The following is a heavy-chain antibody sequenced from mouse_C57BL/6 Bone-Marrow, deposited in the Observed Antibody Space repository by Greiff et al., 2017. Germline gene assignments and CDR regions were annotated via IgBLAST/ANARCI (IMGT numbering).Heavy chain of an antibody. D-gene: IGHD1-1*01. V-gene: IGHV1-36*01. CDR3: ARDYGSSPSMDY. CDR1: GFTFTDYY. Sequence: VQLKESGPVLVKPGPSVKISCKASGFTFTDYYMHWVKQSHGKSLEWIGLVYPYNGGTSYNQKFKGKATLTVDTSSSTAYMELNSLTSEDSAIXFCARDYGSSPSMDYWGQGTSVTVSS. J-gene: IGHJ4*01. CDR2: VYPYNGGT.